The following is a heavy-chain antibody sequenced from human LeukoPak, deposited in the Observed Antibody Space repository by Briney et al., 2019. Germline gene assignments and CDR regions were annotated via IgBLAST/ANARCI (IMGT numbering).Heavy chain of an antibody. J-gene: IGHJ4*02. V-gene: IGHV4-38-2*01. CDR1: GYSISSGYY. CDR2: IYHSGST. D-gene: IGHD6-13*01. CDR3: ARAPLGSSLYY. Sequence: PSETLSLTCAVSGYSISSGYYWGWIRQPPGKGLEWIGSIYHSGSTYYNPSLKSRVTISVDTSKNQFSLKLSSVTAADTAVYYCARAPLGSSLYYWGQGTLVTVSS.